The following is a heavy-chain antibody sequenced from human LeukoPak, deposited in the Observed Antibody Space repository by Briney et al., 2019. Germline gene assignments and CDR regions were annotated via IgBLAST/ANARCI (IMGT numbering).Heavy chain of an antibody. J-gene: IGHJ4*02. CDR1: GFTFSTYS. CDR2: ISSSTTTT. V-gene: IGHV3-48*04. Sequence: GGSLRLSCAASGFTFSTYSMNWVRQAPGKGLEWVSYISSSTTTTYYADSVKGRFTISRDNAKNSLYLQMNSLRAEDTAVYYCAREGILWFGELSPTGFDYWGQGTLVTVSS. CDR3: AREGILWFGELSPTGFDY. D-gene: IGHD3-10*01.